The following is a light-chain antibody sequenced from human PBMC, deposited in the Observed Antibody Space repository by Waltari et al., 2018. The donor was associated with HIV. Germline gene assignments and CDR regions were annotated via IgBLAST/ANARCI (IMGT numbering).Light chain of an antibody. CDR1: NSNIGRNP. CDR2: RNT. Sequence: QSVVTQSPSSSGTPGQRVTIPCSGSNSNIGRNPVDWSRHFSGKPPQLLIYRNTERPSGVPDRFSGSKSGTSASLVISGLRSEDEADYYCAVWDDSLSGQVFGGGTKLTVL. V-gene: IGLV1-47*01. J-gene: IGLJ3*02. CDR3: AVWDDSLSGQV.